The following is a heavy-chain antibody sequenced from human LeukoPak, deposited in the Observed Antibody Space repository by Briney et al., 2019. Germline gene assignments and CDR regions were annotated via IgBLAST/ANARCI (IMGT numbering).Heavy chain of an antibody. D-gene: IGHD2-2*01. CDR1: GFTFSSYA. V-gene: IGHV3-23*01. Sequence: GGSLRLSCAASGFTFSSYAMSWVRQAPGKGLEWVSAISGSGGSTYYADSVKGRFTISRGSSKNTLYLQMNSLRAEDTAVYYCAKGHPSAWCSSTSCYFDYWGQGTLVTVSS. J-gene: IGHJ4*02. CDR3: AKGHPSAWCSSTSCYFDY. CDR2: ISGSGGST.